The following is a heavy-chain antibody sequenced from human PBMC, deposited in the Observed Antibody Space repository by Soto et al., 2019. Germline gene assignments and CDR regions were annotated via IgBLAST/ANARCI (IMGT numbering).Heavy chain of an antibody. CDR1: GGSISSSSYY. Sequence: SETLSLTCTVSGGSISSSSYYWGWIRQPPGKGLEWIGSIYYSGSTYYNPSLKSRVTISVDTSKNQFSLKLSSVTAADTAVYYCARHGTTSGYSSSRAFDYWGQGTLVTVSS. D-gene: IGHD6-13*01. CDR3: ARHGTTSGYSSSRAFDY. J-gene: IGHJ4*02. V-gene: IGHV4-39*01. CDR2: IYYSGST.